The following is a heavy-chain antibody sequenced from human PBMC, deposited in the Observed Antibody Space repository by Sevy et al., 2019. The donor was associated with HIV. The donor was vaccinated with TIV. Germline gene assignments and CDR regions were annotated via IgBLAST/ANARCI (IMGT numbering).Heavy chain of an antibody. J-gene: IGHJ4*02. D-gene: IGHD3-3*01. CDR3: ARKHQYSDFGPYFFDY. CDR1: GASISRSYW. V-gene: IGHV4-4*02. CDR2: VYHSGST. Sequence: SETLSLTCSVSGASISRSYWWTWVRQSPGKGLEWIGEVYHSGSTNYNPSLNSRVTISVDKSKNQFALKLTSVTAADTAIYFCARKHQYSDFGPYFFDYWGQGTLVTVSS.